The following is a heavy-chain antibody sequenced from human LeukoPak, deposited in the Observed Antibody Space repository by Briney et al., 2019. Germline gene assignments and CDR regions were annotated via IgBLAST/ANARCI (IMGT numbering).Heavy chain of an antibody. CDR2: ISYDGSNK. D-gene: IGHD6-19*01. Sequence: GGSLRLSCAASGFTFSSYGMHWVRQAPGKGLEWVAVISYDGSNKYYADSVKGRFTISRDNSKNTLYLQMNSLRAEDTAVYYCARALEQWLPPYYGMDVWGQGTTVTVSS. V-gene: IGHV3-30*03. CDR3: ARALEQWLPPYYGMDV. J-gene: IGHJ6*02. CDR1: GFTFSSYG.